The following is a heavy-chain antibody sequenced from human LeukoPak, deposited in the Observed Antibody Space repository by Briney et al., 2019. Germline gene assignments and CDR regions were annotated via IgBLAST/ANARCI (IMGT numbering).Heavy chain of an antibody. Sequence: GGSLRLSCAASGFTVSHNYMSWVRQAPGKGLEWVSVIYSGGSTNYADSVKGRFTISRDNSKNTLFLQMNSLRAEDTAIYYCAKLKGSSWYGAGDYWGQGTLVTVSS. D-gene: IGHD6-13*01. V-gene: IGHV3-66*04. CDR2: IYSGGST. CDR1: GFTVSHNY. CDR3: AKLKGSSWYGAGDY. J-gene: IGHJ4*02.